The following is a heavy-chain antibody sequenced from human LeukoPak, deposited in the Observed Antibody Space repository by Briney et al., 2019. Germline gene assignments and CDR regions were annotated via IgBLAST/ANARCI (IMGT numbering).Heavy chain of an antibody. Sequence: SETLSLTCAVYGGSFSGYYWSWIRQPPGKGLEWIGEINHSGSTNYNPSLKSRVTISVDTSKNQFSLKLSCVTAADTAVYYCARRRGYGSGSYYNVWGQGTLVTVSS. V-gene: IGHV4-34*01. CDR1: GGSFSGYY. CDR3: ARRRGYGSGSYYNV. J-gene: IGHJ4*02. CDR2: INHSGST. D-gene: IGHD3-10*01.